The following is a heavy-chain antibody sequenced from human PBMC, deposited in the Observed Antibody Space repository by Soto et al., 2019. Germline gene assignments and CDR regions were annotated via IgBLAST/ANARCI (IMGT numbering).Heavy chain of an antibody. D-gene: IGHD3-22*01. CDR1: GFTFSSYS. CDR3: ARGYHYYDSSGYDKWDAFDI. Sequence: EVPLVESGGGLVKPGGSLRLSCAASGFTFSSYSMNWVRQAPGKGLEWVSSISSSSSYIYYADSVKGRFTISRDNAXNSLYLQMNSLRAEDTAVYYCARGYHYYDSSGYDKWDAFDIWGQGTMVTVSS. J-gene: IGHJ3*02. V-gene: IGHV3-21*01. CDR2: ISSSSSYI.